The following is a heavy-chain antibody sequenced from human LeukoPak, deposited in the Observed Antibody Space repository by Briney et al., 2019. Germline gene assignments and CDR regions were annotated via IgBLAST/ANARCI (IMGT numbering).Heavy chain of an antibody. V-gene: IGHV3-15*01. Sequence: GGSLRLSCAASGFTFSNAWMSGVRQAPGKGREGGVRIKSKTEGGTTDYAARVKGRFTISRDESRNTLYLQMKSLKTEETAVYYCTTVDEEYGDYTSDFDYWGQGTLVTVSS. CDR2: IKSKTEGGTT. CDR3: TTVDEEYGDYTSDFDY. CDR1: GFTFSNAW. J-gene: IGHJ4*02. D-gene: IGHD4-17*01.